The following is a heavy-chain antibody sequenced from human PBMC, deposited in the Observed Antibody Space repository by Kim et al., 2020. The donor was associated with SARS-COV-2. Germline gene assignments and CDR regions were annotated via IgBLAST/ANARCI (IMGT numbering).Heavy chain of an antibody. CDR1: GFTFDDYA. V-gene: IGHV3-9*01. Sequence: GGSLRLSCAASGFTFDDYAMHWVRQAPGKGLEWVSGISWNSGSIGFADSVKGRFTISRDNAKNSLYLQMNSLRAEDTALYYCAKDKNYGGSGSSRRNWFDPWGQGTLVTVSS. CDR3: AKDKNYGGSGSSRRNWFDP. J-gene: IGHJ5*02. D-gene: IGHD3-10*01. CDR2: ISWNSGSI.